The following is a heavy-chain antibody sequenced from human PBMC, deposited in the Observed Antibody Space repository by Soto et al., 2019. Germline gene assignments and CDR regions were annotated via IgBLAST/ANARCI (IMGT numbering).Heavy chain of an antibody. CDR3: ARAAIPNYYYYGMDV. V-gene: IGHV4-59*12. CDR2: IYYSGST. Sequence: SETLSLTCTVSGGSISSYYWNWIRQPPGKGLEWIGYIYYSGSTNYNPSLKSRVTISVDTSKNQFSLKLSSVTAADTAVYYCARAAIPNYYYYGMDVWGQGTKVTVSS. D-gene: IGHD2-2*02. J-gene: IGHJ6*02. CDR1: GGSISSYY.